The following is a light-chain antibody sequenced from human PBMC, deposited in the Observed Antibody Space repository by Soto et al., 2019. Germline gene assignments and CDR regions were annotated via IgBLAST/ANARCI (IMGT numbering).Light chain of an antibody. CDR2: DAS. CDR1: QSLSSN. Sequence: ELVMTQSPATLSVSLGERATLSSRASQSLSSNLDRYQQRPGQAPRLHIYDASNRATGIPARFSGSGSGTDCTLTISSLEPEEFAVYYCQQRSNWPLTFGGGTKVDI. V-gene: IGKV3-11*01. CDR3: QQRSNWPLT. J-gene: IGKJ4*01.